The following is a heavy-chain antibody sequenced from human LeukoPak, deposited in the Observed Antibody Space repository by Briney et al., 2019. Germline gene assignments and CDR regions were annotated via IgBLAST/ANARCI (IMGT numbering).Heavy chain of an antibody. CDR2: TGST. D-gene: IGHD3-16*01. Sequence: TGSTNYNPSLKSRVTISVDTSKNQFSLKLSSVTAADTAVYYCARHRRWGRYYFDYWGQGTLVTVSS. V-gene: IGHV4-34*01. J-gene: IGHJ4*02. CDR3: ARHRRWGRYYFDY.